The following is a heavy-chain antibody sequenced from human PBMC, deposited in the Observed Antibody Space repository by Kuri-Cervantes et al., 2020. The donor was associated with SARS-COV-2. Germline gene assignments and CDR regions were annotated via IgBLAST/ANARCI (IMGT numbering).Heavy chain of an antibody. CDR1: GGSISSGDYY. J-gene: IGHJ4*02. CDR2: IYYSGST. Sequence: SETLSLTCTVSGGSISSGDYYWSWIRQHPGKGLEWIGYIYYSGSTYYNPSLKSRVTISVDTSKNQFSLKLSSVTAADTAVYYCARTIRDGYNGHYFDYWGQGTLVTVSS. D-gene: IGHD5-24*01. CDR3: ARTIRDGYNGHYFDY. V-gene: IGHV4-31*03.